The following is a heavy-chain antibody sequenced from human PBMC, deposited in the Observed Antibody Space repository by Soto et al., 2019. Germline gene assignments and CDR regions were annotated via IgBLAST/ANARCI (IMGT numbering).Heavy chain of an antibody. Sequence: EVQLVESGGGLVQPGGSLRLSCAASGFIFSSYWMHWVRQAPGKGLVWVSRINSDGISTSYADSVKGRFTISRDNAKNTLYLQMNSLRAEDTAVYYCARSYGEKTSPVNWGQGTLVTVSS. CDR1: GFIFSSYW. CDR3: ARSYGEKTSPVN. CDR2: INSDGIST. D-gene: IGHD4-17*01. J-gene: IGHJ4*02. V-gene: IGHV3-74*01.